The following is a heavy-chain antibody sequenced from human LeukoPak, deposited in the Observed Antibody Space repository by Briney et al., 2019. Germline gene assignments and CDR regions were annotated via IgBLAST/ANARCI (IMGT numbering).Heavy chain of an antibody. CDR3: AKVRLNCGGDCYSGWFDP. CDR2: ISYDGSNK. D-gene: IGHD2-21*02. J-gene: IGHJ5*02. CDR1: GFTFSNYG. V-gene: IGHV3-33*05. Sequence: PGGSLRLSCGASGFTFSNYGMLWVRQAPGKGLEWVAVISYDGSNKYYADSVKGRFTISRDNSKNTLYLQMNSLRAEDTAVYYCAKVRLNCGGDCYSGWFDPWGQGTLVTVSS.